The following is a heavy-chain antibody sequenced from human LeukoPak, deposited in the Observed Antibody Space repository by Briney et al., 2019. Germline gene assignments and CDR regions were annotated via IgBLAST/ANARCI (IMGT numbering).Heavy chain of an antibody. CDR3: ARSDELGAFDI. D-gene: IGHD1-7*01. CDR2: ISAYNGNT. CDR1: GYTFTSYG. J-gene: IGHJ3*02. Sequence: ASVKLSCNASGYTFTSYGISWVRQAPAPGLEWMGWISAYNGNTNYAQKLQGRVTMTTDTSTSTAYMELRSLRSDDTAVYYCARSDELGAFDIWGQGTMVTVSS. V-gene: IGHV1-18*01.